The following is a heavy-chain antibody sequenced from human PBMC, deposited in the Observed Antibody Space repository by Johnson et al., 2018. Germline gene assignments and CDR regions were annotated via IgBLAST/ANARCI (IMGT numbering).Heavy chain of an antibody. Sequence: EVQLLESGGGLVKPGGSLRLSCAASGFTFSSYNMNWVRQAPGKGLEWVSSISSSSSYIYYADSLKGRFTISRDNAKNSLYLQMNSLRAEDTAVYYCARDSYYYYMDVWGKGTTVTVSS. V-gene: IGHV3-21*01. CDR2: ISSSSSYI. J-gene: IGHJ6*03. CDR3: ARDSYYYYMDV. CDR1: GFTFSSYN.